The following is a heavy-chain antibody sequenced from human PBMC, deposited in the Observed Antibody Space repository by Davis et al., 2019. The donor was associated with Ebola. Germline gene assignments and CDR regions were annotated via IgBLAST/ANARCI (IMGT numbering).Heavy chain of an antibody. CDR3: ARDHRRDTAMVTGYYGMDV. CDR1: GFTFTSFS. J-gene: IGHJ6*02. D-gene: IGHD5-18*01. CDR2: ISSSSSYI. Sequence: PGGSLRLSCAASGFTFTSFSMNWVRQAPGKGLEWVSSISSSSSYIYNADSVKGRFTISRDNAKNSLYLQMNSLRAEDTAVYYCARDHRRDTAMVTGYYGMDVWGQGTTVTVSS. V-gene: IGHV3-21*01.